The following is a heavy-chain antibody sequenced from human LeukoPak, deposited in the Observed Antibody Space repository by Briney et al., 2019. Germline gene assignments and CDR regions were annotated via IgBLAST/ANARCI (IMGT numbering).Heavy chain of an antibody. V-gene: IGHV4-39*01. D-gene: IGHD6-13*01. CDR2: IYYSGST. Sequence: SETLSLTCTVSGGSISSGSYYWGWIRQPPGKGLEWIGSIYYSGSTYYNPSLKSRVTISVDTSKNQFSLKLSSVTAADTAVYYCAGRDSSPFPGHFDYWGQGTLVTVSS. J-gene: IGHJ4*02. CDR3: AGRDSSPFPGHFDY. CDR1: GGSISSGSYY.